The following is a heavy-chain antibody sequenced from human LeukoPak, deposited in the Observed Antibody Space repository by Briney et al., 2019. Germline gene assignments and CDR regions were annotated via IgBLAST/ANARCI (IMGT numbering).Heavy chain of an antibody. CDR2: ISWNSGSI. D-gene: IGHD6-19*01. Sequence: GGSLRLSCAASGFTFDDYAMHWVRQAPGKGLEWVSGISWNSGSIGYADSVKGRFTISRDNAKNSLYLQMNSLRAEDTALYYCAKRGTSGYSSGWYYFDYWGQGTLVTVSS. CDR1: GFTFDDYA. V-gene: IGHV3-9*01. J-gene: IGHJ4*02. CDR3: AKRGTSGYSSGWYYFDY.